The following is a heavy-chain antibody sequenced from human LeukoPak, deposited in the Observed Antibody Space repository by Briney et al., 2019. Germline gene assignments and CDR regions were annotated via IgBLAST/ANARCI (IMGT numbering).Heavy chain of an antibody. CDR2: INPNSGGT. CDR1: GYTFTGYY. CDR3: ARGGLEMATIRGGFDY. D-gene: IGHD5-24*01. Sequence: ASVKVSCKASGYTFTGYYMHWVRQAPGQGLEWMGWINPNSGGTNYAQNFQGRVTMTRDTSISTAYMELSRLRSDDTAVYYCARGGLEMATIRGGFDYWGQGTLVTVSS. J-gene: IGHJ4*02. V-gene: IGHV1-2*02.